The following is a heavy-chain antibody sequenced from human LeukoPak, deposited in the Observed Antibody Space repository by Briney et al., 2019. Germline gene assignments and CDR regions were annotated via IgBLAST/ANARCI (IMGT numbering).Heavy chain of an antibody. D-gene: IGHD5-18*01. CDR2: IYYSGST. CDR1: GDSISSYY. CDR3: ARGGYIYGTDY. V-gene: IGHV4-59*01. J-gene: IGHJ4*02. Sequence: SETLSLTCTVPGDSISSYYWSWIRQPPGKGLEWIGYIYYSGSTNYNPSLKSRVTISVDTSKNQFSLKLSSVTAADTAVYYCARGGYIYGTDYWGQGTLVTVSS.